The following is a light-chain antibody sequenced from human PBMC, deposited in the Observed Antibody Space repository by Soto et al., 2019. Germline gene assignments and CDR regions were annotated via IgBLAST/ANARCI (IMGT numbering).Light chain of an antibody. CDR3: HPYDRHPPT. CDR1: QDINND. CDR2: DAT. Sequence: PSSLTTSVGDRVTMTPQASQDINNDLNWYQQKPGKAPKLLIFDATNLETGVPSRFSGGGSRTHFSFTISSLQPEDFATYDCHPYDRHPPTFGQGTRLEI. J-gene: IGKJ5*01. V-gene: IGKV1-33*01.